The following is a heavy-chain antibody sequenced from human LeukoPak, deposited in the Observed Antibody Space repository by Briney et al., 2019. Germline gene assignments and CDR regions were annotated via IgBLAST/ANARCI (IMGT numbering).Heavy chain of an antibody. CDR1: GFTFSSYY. J-gene: IGHJ6*03. V-gene: IGHV3-7*03. CDR2: IKQDGSEK. D-gene: IGHD3-3*01. Sequence: PGGSLRLSCAASGFTFSSYYMSWVRQAPGKGLEWVANIKQDGSEKYSVDSVKGRFTISRDNAKNSLYLQMNSLRAEDTALYYCARYKLATGFWSGYYTPLYYYYYMDVWGKGTTVTVSS. CDR3: ARYKLATGFWSGYYTPLYYYYYMDV.